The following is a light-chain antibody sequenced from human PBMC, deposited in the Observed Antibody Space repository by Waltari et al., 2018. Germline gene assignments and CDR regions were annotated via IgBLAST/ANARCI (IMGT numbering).Light chain of an antibody. CDR2: KAS. V-gene: IGKV1-5*01. Sequence: DIQMTQSPSSLSASVGDTVTITCRASQTISSWLDWFQQKPGKAPKLLIYKASSLQSGVPSRFSGSASGTESTLTISSLQPEDFATYYCLQYSSGRTFGQGTKVEIK. CDR3: LQYSSGRT. CDR1: QTISSW. J-gene: IGKJ1*01.